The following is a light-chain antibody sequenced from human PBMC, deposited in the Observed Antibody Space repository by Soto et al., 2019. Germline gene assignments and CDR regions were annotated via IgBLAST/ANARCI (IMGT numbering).Light chain of an antibody. V-gene: IGLV2-23*02. Sequence: QSALTQPASVSGSPRQSITVSCTGTRSDIGTYNLVSWYQHHPGTAPQLIIYEVNKRPSGVSIRFSGSKSGNTASLTISGLQTEDEANYYCCSYAGGDTFWMFGGGTKVTVL. CDR2: EVN. CDR3: CSYAGGDTFWM. J-gene: IGLJ3*02. CDR1: RSDIGTYNL.